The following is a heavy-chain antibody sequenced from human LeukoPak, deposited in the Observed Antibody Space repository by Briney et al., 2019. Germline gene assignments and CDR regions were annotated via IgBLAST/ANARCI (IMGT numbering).Heavy chain of an antibody. CDR2: ISSSSSYI. J-gene: IGHJ5*02. V-gene: IGHV3-21*01. Sequence: GGSLRLSCAASGFTFSSYSMNWVRQAPGKGLEWVSSISSSSSYIYYADSVKGRFTISRDNAKNSLYLQMNSLRAGDTAVYYCARAGTTNWFDPWGQGTLVTVSS. D-gene: IGHD1-7*01. CDR1: GFTFSSYS. CDR3: ARAGTTNWFDP.